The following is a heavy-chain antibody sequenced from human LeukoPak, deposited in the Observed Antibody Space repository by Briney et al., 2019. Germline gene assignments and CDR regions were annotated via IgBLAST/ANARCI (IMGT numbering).Heavy chain of an antibody. CDR1: GGSSSSFY. CDR2: IYYSGST. CDR3: ARLTYCSGGSCHYYFDY. J-gene: IGHJ4*02. Sequence: PSETLSLTCAVSGGSSSSFYWSWLRQPPGKGLEWIGYIYYSGSTNYNPSLKSRVSISVDTSKNQFSLKLSSVTAADTAVYYCARLTYCSGGSCHYYFDYWGQGTLVTVSS. V-gene: IGHV4-59*08. D-gene: IGHD2-15*01.